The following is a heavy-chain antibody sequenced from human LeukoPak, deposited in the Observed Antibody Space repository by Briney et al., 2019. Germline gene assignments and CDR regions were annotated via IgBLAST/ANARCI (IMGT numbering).Heavy chain of an antibody. CDR2: IYTNGST. CDR1: GGSINTYY. CDR3: ARSPPPNTYYYDSSGYYFQY. J-gene: IGHJ1*01. Sequence: PSETLSLTCTVSGGSINTYYWNWIRQPAGTGLEWIGRIYTNGSTNHNPSLKSRVTISADTSKNQFSLKLTSVTAADTAVYYCARSPPPNTYYYDSSGYYFQYWGQGTLVTVSS. V-gene: IGHV4-4*07. D-gene: IGHD3-22*01.